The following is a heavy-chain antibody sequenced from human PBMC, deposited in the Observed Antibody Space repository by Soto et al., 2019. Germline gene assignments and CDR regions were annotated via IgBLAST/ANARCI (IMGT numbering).Heavy chain of an antibody. CDR3: ARAPPGVKWFDP. CDR1: GGSISSYY. D-gene: IGHD2-8*01. V-gene: IGHV4-59*01. Sequence: SETLSLTCTVSGGSISSYYWSWIRQPPGKGLGWIGYIYYSGSTNYNPSLKSRVTISVDTSKNQFSLKLSSVTAADTAVYYCARAPPGVKWFDPWGQGTLVTVSS. J-gene: IGHJ5*02. CDR2: IYYSGST.